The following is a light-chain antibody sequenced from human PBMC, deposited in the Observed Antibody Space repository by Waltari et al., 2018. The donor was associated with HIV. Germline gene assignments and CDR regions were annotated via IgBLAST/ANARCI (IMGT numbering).Light chain of an antibody. J-gene: IGKJ3*01. CDR3: QQVNMPFT. CDR1: QGISTY. Sequence: DIQLTQSPSFLSASVGDRVTVTCRADQGISTYLAWYQQKPGKAPKLLIYAASTLQTGVPSRFSGSGSGTEFTLTISSLQPEDVATYYCQQVNMPFTFGPGTKVDIK. CDR2: AAS. V-gene: IGKV1-9*01.